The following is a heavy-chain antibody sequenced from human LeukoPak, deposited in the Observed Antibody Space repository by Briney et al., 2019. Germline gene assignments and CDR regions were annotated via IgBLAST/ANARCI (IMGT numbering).Heavy chain of an antibody. Sequence: GGSLRLSCAASGFSFSDYWMDWVRQSPGKGMEWVANINQDGSEGYYADSVNGRFTISRDNAKNSLYLQMNKLRAEDTAVYYCSRSLDYWGQGALVTVSS. V-gene: IGHV3-7*01. CDR2: INQDGSEG. J-gene: IGHJ4*02. CDR3: SRSLDY. CDR1: GFSFSDYW.